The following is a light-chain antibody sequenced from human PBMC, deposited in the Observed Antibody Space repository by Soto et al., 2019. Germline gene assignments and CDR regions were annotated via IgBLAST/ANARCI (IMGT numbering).Light chain of an antibody. CDR1: SSNIGSNT. CDR2: SNN. J-gene: IGLJ2*01. Sequence: QSVLTQPPSASGTPGQRVTISCSGSSSNIGSNTVNWYQQLPRTAPKLLIYSNNQRPSGVPDRFSGSKSGTSASLAISGLQSEEEAEYYCEAWDDSLNALLFGGGTKVTVL. V-gene: IGLV1-44*01. CDR3: EAWDDSLNALL.